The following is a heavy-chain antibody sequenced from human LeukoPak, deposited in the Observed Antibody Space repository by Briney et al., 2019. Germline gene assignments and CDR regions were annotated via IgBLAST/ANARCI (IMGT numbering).Heavy chain of an antibody. Sequence: GGSLRLSCAASGFTFCSYSMSWVRQAPGKGLEWVSTIDGGGTYHAASVQGRFIISRDNSRTALYLQMNALRAKDPAVSFCASDGLHCTGGSCESDYWGQGTLVTVSS. J-gene: IGHJ4*02. V-gene: IGHV3-23*01. CDR2: IDGGGT. CDR3: ASDGLHCTGGSCESDY. CDR1: GFTFCSYS. D-gene: IGHD2-8*02.